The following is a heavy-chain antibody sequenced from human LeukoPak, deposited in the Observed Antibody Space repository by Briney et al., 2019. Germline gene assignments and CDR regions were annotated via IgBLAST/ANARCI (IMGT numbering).Heavy chain of an antibody. V-gene: IGHV3-23*01. D-gene: IGHD6-13*01. CDR1: GSTFSSYA. Sequence: GGSLRLSCAASGSTFSSYAMSWVRQAPGKGLEWVSGISGSGRNTYYADSVKGRFTISRDNSKNTLYLQMNSLRAEDTAVYYCARDRAAAGSRYYFDYWGQGTLVTVSS. CDR3: ARDRAAAGSRYYFDY. J-gene: IGHJ4*02. CDR2: ISGSGRNT.